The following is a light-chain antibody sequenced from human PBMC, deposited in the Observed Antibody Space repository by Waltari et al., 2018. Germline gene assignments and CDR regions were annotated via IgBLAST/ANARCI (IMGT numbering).Light chain of an antibody. CDR2: SNN. V-gene: IGLV1-44*01. Sequence: QSVPTQPPSASGTPGQRVTISCSGSSSNIGSNTVNWYQQLPGTAPKLLIYSNNQRPSGVPDRFSGSKSGTSASLAISGLQSEDEADYYCAAWDDSLNGNVFGSGTKVTVL. CDR1: SSNIGSNT. CDR3: AAWDDSLNGNV. J-gene: IGLJ6*01.